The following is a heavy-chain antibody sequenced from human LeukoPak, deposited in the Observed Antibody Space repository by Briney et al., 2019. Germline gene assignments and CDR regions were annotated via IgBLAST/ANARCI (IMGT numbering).Heavy chain of an antibody. J-gene: IGHJ4*02. CDR1: GFTLTNHG. D-gene: IGHD5-18*01. CDR2: TWSDGNKK. V-gene: IGHV3-33*08. CDR3: ARGLGYSYGYGIDY. Sequence: GGSLRLSCAVSGFTLTNHGVSWFRQAPGKGLEWVTVTWSDGNKKQYADSVKGRFTISKDNSKNTLYLQMNSLRAEDTAVYYCARGLGYSYGYGIDYWGQGTLVIASS.